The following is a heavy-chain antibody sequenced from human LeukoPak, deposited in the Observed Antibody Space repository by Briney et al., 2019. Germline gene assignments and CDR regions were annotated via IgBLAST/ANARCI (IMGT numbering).Heavy chain of an antibody. CDR1: GYTFTSYD. CDR3: AQKAPYSPGYSQH. D-gene: IGHD2-15*01. J-gene: IGHJ1*01. Sequence: ASVKVSCKASGYTFTSYDINWVRQANGQGLEWMGWMNPNSGNTGYAQKFQGRVTMTRNTSISTAYMELSSLRSEDTAVYYCAQKAPYSPGYSQHWGQGTLVTVSS. CDR2: MNPNSGNT. V-gene: IGHV1-8*01.